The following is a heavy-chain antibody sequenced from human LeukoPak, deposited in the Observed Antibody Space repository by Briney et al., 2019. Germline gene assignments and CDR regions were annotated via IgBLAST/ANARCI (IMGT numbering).Heavy chain of an antibody. V-gene: IGHV4-34*01. CDR2: INHSGST. CDR1: GGSFSGYY. CDR3: GRLRGYSYGWWGNFDY. J-gene: IGHJ4*02. Sequence: SETLSLTCAVYGGSFSGYYWSWIRQPPGKGLEWIGEINHSGSTNYNPSLKSRVTISVDTSKNQFSLKLSSVTAADTAVYYCGRLRGYSYGWWGNFDYWGQGTLVTVSS. D-gene: IGHD5-18*01.